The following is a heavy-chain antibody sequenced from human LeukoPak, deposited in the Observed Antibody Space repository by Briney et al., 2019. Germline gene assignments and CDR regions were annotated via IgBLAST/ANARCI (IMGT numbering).Heavy chain of an antibody. CDR2: ISGSGGNT. Sequence: PGGSLRLSCVASGFTFRNYVMSWVRQAPGKGLEWVSAISGSGGNTYYADSVKGRFTISRDNSKNTLYLQMNSLRAEDAALYYCANEYSKGDIWGQGTMVTVSS. CDR1: GFTFRNYV. D-gene: IGHD4-11*01. CDR3: ANEYSKGDI. V-gene: IGHV3-23*01. J-gene: IGHJ3*02.